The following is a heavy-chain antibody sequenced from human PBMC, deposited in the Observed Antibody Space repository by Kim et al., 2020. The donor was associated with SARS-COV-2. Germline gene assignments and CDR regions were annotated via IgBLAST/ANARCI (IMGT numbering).Heavy chain of an antibody. CDR3: ARQQPSGYEGYFDY. Sequence: SETLSLTCTVSGGSISSSSYYWGWIRQPPGKGLEWIGSIYYSGSTYYNPSLKSRVTISVDTSKNQFSLKLSSVTAADTAVYYCARQQPSGYEGYFDYWGQGTLVTVSS. J-gene: IGHJ4*02. CDR1: GGSISSSSYY. V-gene: IGHV4-39*01. D-gene: IGHD5-12*01. CDR2: IYYSGST.